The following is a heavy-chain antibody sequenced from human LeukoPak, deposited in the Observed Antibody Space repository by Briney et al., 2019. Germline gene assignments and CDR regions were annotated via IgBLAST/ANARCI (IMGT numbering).Heavy chain of an antibody. CDR3: ARGPHYYDSGGSYNMREFDY. Sequence: PSETLSLTCAVYGGSFSGYYWSWIRQSPGKGLEWIGEINHSGSTNYNPSLKSRVIISVDTAKNQFSLKVTSVTAADTAVYYCARGPHYYDSGGSYNMREFDYWGQGTLVTVSS. CDR1: GGSFSGYY. V-gene: IGHV4-34*01. CDR2: INHSGST. D-gene: IGHD3-10*01. J-gene: IGHJ4*02.